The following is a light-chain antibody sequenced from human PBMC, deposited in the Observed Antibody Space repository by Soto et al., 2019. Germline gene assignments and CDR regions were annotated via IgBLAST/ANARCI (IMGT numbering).Light chain of an antibody. CDR1: QRISNS. J-gene: IGKJ4*01. Sequence: IVLTQSPATLSLSPGERATISCKASQRISNSLGWFQQKPGQDPRLLIDDASNRATGIPARFTGSGSGSDFTLTINSIEPEDCGVYYCRQRYNRPLTFGGGTQVEIK. V-gene: IGKV3-11*01. CDR3: RQRYNRPLT. CDR2: DAS.